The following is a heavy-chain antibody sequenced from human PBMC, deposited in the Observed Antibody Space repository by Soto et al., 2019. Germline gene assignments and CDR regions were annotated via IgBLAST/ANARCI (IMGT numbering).Heavy chain of an antibody. J-gene: IGHJ4*02. CDR1: GFTFSSYA. V-gene: IGHV3-23*01. Sequence: EVQLLESGGGLVQPGGSLRLSCAASGFTFSSYAMRWVRQAPGKGLEWVSAISGSGGSTYYADYVKGRFTISRDNSKNTLYLQMNSLRAEDTAVYYCARRGSGSSYDYWGQGTLVTVSS. D-gene: IGHD1-26*01. CDR3: ARRGSGSSYDY. CDR2: ISGSGGST.